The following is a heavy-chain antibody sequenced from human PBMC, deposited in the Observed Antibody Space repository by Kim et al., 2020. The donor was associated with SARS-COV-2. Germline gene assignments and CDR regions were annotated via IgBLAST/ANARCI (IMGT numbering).Heavy chain of an antibody. Sequence: GGSLRLSCAASGFTFSSYWMSWVRQAPGKGLEWVANIKQDGSEKYYVDSVKGRFTISRDNAKNSLYLQMNSLRAEDTAVYYCARETGSSLPGLPGRVWGQGTLVTVSS. J-gene: IGHJ4*02. CDR2: IKQDGSEK. V-gene: IGHV3-7*03. D-gene: IGHD6-13*01. CDR1: GFTFSSYW. CDR3: ARETGSSLPGLPGRV.